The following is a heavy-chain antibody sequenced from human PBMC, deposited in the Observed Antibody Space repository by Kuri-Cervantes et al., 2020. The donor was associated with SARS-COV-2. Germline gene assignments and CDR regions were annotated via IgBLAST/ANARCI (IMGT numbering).Heavy chain of an antibody. CDR2: INAGNGKK. CDR3: ERGHVRPSD. V-gene: IGHV1-3*01. Sequence: ASVKVSCKASGYTFTSYAMHWVRQAPGQRLEWMGWINAGNGKKKYSPKYQGRVTITRDTSASTAYMELSSLRSEETAVYYCERGHVRPSDWGQGTLVTVSS. J-gene: IGHJ4*02. D-gene: IGHD2-8*01. CDR1: GYTFTSYA.